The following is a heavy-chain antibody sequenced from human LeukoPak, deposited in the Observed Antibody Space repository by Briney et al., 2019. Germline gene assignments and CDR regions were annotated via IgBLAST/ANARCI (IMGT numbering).Heavy chain of an antibody. V-gene: IGHV4-34*01. J-gene: IGHJ3*02. CDR3: ASAYDYPDAFDI. Sequence: SETLSLTCDVYGGSFSAYYWSWIRQPPGKGLEWIGDIDHSGRTNYNPALKSRLTISVDTSKDQFSLKLRSVTAEDTAVYYCASAYDYPDAFDIWGQGTTVTVSS. CDR2: IDHSGRT. CDR1: GGSFSAYY. D-gene: IGHD5-12*01.